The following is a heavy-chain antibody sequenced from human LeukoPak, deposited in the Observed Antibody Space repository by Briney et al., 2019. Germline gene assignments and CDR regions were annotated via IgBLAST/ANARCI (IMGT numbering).Heavy chain of an antibody. CDR1: GYTFTTYK. Sequence: ASVRVSCTASGYTFTTYKMNWVRQAPGQGRERMGWINTNTGNPTYAQDFTGRFVFSSDTSVSTAYLQISSLKAEDTAVYYCARGEDGYYYGLDVWGQGTTVTVSS. CDR2: INTNTGNP. D-gene: IGHD5-24*01. V-gene: IGHV7-4-1*02. J-gene: IGHJ6*02. CDR3: ARGEDGYYYGLDV.